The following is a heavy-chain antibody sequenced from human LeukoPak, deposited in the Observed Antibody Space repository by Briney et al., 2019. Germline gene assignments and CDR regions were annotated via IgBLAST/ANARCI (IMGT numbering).Heavy chain of an antibody. J-gene: IGHJ4*02. CDR1: GGSISGYY. CDR2: IYYSGTT. Sequence: SETLSLSCTVSGGSISGYYWSWIRQYPGKGLEWIGYIYYSGTTHYNPSLKSRITMSVDTSKNQFSLKVSSVTAADTAVYYCARHRKYDDSAYYDEYWGQGTLVTVSS. CDR3: ARHRKYDDSAYYDEY. V-gene: IGHV4-59*08. D-gene: IGHD3-3*01.